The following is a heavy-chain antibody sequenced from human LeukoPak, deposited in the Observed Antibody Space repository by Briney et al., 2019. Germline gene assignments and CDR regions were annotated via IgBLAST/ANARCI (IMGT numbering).Heavy chain of an antibody. CDR2: ISYDGSSK. Sequence: GRSLRLSCEASEFTFSSYAMHWVRQAPGKGLEWVAVISYDGSSKYYADSVKGRFTISRDNAKNSLYLQMNSLRAEDTAVYYCTREQDREAAATVIGDSWGQGTLVTVSS. V-gene: IGHV3-30*04. CDR3: TREQDREAAATVIGDS. D-gene: IGHD2-15*01. CDR1: EFTFSSYA. J-gene: IGHJ4*02.